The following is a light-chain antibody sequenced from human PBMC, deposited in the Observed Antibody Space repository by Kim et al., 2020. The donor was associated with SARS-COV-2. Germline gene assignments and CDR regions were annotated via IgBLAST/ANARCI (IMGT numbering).Light chain of an antibody. CDR2: GKN. J-gene: IGLJ3*02. CDR3: NSPDSSGNHLWV. CDR1: SLRSYY. Sequence: SSELTQDPAVSVALGQTVRITCQGDSLRSYYASWYQQKPGQAPVLVIYGKNNRPSGIPDRFSGSSSGNTASLTITGAQAEDEADYYCNSPDSSGNHLWVFGGGTQLTVL. V-gene: IGLV3-19*01.